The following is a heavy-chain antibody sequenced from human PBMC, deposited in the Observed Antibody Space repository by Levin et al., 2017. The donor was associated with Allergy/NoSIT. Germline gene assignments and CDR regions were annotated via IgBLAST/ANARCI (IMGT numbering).Heavy chain of an antibody. CDR2: IWYDGSNK. J-gene: IGHJ4*02. V-gene: IGHV3-33*01. D-gene: IGHD6-6*01. CDR3: ARASRGSSSIDY. CDR1: GFTFSSYG. Sequence: PGGSLRLSCAASGFTFSSYGMHWVRQAPGKGLEWVAVIWYDGSNKYYADSVKGRFTISRDNSKNTLYLQMNSLRAEDTAVYYCARASRGSSSIDYWGQGTLVTVSS.